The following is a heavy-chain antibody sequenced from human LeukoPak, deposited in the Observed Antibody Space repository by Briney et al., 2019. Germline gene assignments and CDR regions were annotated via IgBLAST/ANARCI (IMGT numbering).Heavy chain of an antibody. CDR2: ISGSGGST. J-gene: IGHJ6*02. CDR3: AKSGGLSGSGRLAMDV. V-gene: IGHV3-23*01. Sequence: GGSLRLSCAASGFTFNNYAMNWVRLAPGKGLEWVSGISGSGGSTYYADSVKGRFTSSRDNSNNTLYVQMNSLRVEDTAVYYCAKSGGLSGSGRLAMDVWGQGTTVTVSS. D-gene: IGHD3-10*01. CDR1: GFTFNNYA.